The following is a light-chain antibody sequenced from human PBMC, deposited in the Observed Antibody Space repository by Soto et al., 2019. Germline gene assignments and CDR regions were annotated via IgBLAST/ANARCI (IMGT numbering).Light chain of an antibody. CDR2: GAS. J-gene: IGKJ1*01. V-gene: IGKV3-20*01. CDR1: QSVGGTF. Sequence: EIVLTQSPGTLSLSPGEGATLTCRASQSVGGTFLAWYQQKGGQAPRLLIHGASNRATGIPDRFSGSGSGTDFTLTISRLEPENFAVYYRQQYGGSPRTFGQGTKVEVK. CDR3: QQYGGSPRT.